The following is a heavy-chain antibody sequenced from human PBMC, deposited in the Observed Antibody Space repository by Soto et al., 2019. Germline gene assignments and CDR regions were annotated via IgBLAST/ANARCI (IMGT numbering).Heavy chain of an antibody. J-gene: IGHJ6*02. CDR1: GGSISSGDDF. CDR2: IYYSGST. CDR3: ARDRAKWKDYYYYGMDV. V-gene: IGHV4-30-4*01. Sequence: QVQLQESGPGLVKPSQTLSLTCTVSGGSISSGDDFWTWIRQPPGKRLEWIGYIYYSGSTYYNPSLKSRRTKSVDTSKNQFSLKLSSVTAADTAVYYCARDRAKWKDYYYYGMDVWGQGTTVTVSS. D-gene: IGHD1-20*01.